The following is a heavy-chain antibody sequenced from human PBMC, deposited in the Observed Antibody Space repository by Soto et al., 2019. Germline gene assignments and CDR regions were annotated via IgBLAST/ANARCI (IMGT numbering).Heavy chain of an antibody. J-gene: IGHJ6*02. D-gene: IGHD3-10*01. CDR3: ARGYYYGSGSTHYYYGMDV. Sequence: QVQLVQSGAEVKKPGASVKVSCKASGYTFTGYYMHWVRQAPGQGLEWMGWINPNSGGTNYAQKFQGWVNMTRDTSISTAYMELSRLRSDDTAVYYCARGYYYGSGSTHYYYGMDVWGQGTTVTVSS. CDR1: GYTFTGYY. V-gene: IGHV1-2*04. CDR2: INPNSGGT.